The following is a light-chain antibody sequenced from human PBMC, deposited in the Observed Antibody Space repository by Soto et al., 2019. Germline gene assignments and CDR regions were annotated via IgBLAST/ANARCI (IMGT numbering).Light chain of an antibody. CDR2: DVS. J-gene: IGLJ3*02. Sequence: QSALTQPRSVSGSPGQSVAISCTATSSDVGGFDFVSWYQQHPGKAPKLVIYDVSKRPSGVPDRFSGSRSDDTASLTISGLQAEDEADYYCCLYTASYSVFGGGTKLTVL. V-gene: IGLV2-11*01. CDR1: SSDVGGFDF. CDR3: CLYTASYSV.